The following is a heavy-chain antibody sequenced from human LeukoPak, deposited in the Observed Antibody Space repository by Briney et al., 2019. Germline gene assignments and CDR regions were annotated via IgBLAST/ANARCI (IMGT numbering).Heavy chain of an antibody. V-gene: IGHV1-46*01. J-gene: IGHJ4*02. CDR3: ATQLADYGGFDY. CDR1: GYTFTSYY. Sequence: GASVKVSCKASGYTFTSYYMHWVRQAPGQGLEWMGIINPSGGSTSYAQKFQGRVTMTRDTSTSTVYMELSSLRSEDTAVYYRATQLADYGGFDYWGQGTLVTVSS. CDR2: INPSGGST. D-gene: IGHD4-17*01.